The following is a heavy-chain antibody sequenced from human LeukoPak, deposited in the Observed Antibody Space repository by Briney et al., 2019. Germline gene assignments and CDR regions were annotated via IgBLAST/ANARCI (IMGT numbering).Heavy chain of an antibody. J-gene: IGHJ4*02. CDR2: FDPEDGET. Sequence: ASVKVSCKVSGYTLTELSMHWVRQAPGKGLEWMGGFDPEDGETIYAQKFQGRVTMTEDTSTDTAYMELSSLRSEDTAVYYCATGPQQYQLPYFDYWGQGTLVTVSS. CDR1: GYTLTELS. V-gene: IGHV1-24*01. CDR3: ATGPQQYQLPYFDY. D-gene: IGHD2-2*01.